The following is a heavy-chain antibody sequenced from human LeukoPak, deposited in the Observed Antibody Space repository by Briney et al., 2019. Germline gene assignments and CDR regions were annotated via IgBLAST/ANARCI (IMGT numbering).Heavy chain of an antibody. CDR2: ISGNGVDT. V-gene: IGHV3-23*01. CDR3: AKLYSSGRYYFDY. Sequence: GGSLRLSCAASGFTFTNYAMSWVRQAAGKGLEWVSTISGNGVDTYYTDSVQGRFTISRDKPKNTLYLQMNSLRVEDTAVYYCAKLYSSGRYYFDYWGQGTLVTVSS. D-gene: IGHD6-19*01. J-gene: IGHJ4*02. CDR1: GFTFTNYA.